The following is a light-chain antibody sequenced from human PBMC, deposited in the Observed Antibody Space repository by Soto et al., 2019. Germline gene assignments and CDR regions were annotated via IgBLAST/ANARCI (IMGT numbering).Light chain of an antibody. CDR2: GAS. CDR3: QQYGTSPFT. CDR1: QSVSGSF. V-gene: IGKV3-20*01. J-gene: IGKJ3*01. Sequence: EIVLTQSPGTLSLSPGERATLSCRASQSVSGSFLAWYQQKPGQAPRLLIYGASSRATGIPDRFSGSGSGTDFTLAISRLEPEDFAVYYCQQYGTSPFTIGPGTKVDIK.